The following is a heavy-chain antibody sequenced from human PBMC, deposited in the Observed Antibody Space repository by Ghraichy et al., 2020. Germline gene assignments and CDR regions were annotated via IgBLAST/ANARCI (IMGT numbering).Heavy chain of an antibody. CDR1: GFSLTDSW. D-gene: IGHD3/OR15-3a*01. Sequence: GGSLRLSCAASGFSLTDSWMYWVRQVQWKVLVWFSHLSPAANLINYVESVRGQFPISRDTAKNTLFLPMDSLRVDDTAVYYCARGEFGLVDWGRGTLVIVSA. CDR3: ARGEFGLVD. CDR2: LSPAANLI. J-gene: IGHJ4*02. V-gene: IGHV3-74*01.